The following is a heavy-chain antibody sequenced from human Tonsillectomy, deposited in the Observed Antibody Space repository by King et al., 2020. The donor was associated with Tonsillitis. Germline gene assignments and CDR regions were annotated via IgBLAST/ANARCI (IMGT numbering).Heavy chain of an antibody. CDR2: IDYSGST. CDR3: ARDFGDFWSGNWFDP. CDR1: GGSISRYY. V-gene: IGHV4-59*01. D-gene: IGHD3-3*01. J-gene: IGHJ5*02. Sequence: VQLQESGPGLVKPSETLSLTCIVSGGSISRYYWSWIRQSPGKGLEWIGYIDYSGSTNYNPFLKSRVTISVDTSKNQFSLKVSSVTAADTAVYYCARDFGDFWSGNWFDPWGQGTLVTVSS.